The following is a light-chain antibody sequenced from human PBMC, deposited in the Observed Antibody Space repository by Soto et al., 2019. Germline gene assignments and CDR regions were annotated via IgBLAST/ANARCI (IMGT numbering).Light chain of an antibody. J-gene: IGKJ1*01. CDR2: AAS. Sequence: DIQMTQSPSSLSASVGDRVIITCRASQSVSRSVNWYQQKTGQAPKLLIYAASTLHSGVPSRFSGSGSGTEFTLTISSLQPEDFATYYCQQNAIIPPWTFGQGTKVDI. CDR3: QQNAIIPPWT. CDR1: QSVSRS. V-gene: IGKV1-39*01.